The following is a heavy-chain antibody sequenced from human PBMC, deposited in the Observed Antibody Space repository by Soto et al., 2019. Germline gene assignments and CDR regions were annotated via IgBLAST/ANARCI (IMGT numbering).Heavy chain of an antibody. J-gene: IGHJ5*01. V-gene: IGHV4-4*07. Sequence: XETLSLTCTVSGASISGFKWSWIRKSAGKGLEWIGLIYATGTTDYNPSLKSRVMMSVDTSKKQFSLKLRSVTAADTAVYYCVRDGTKTLRDWFDSWGQGISVTVSS. D-gene: IGHD1-1*01. CDR2: IYATGTT. CDR1: GASISGFK. CDR3: VRDGTKTLRDWFDS.